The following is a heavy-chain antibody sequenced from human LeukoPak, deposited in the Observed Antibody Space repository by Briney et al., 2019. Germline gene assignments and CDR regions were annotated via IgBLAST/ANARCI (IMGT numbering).Heavy chain of an antibody. J-gene: IGHJ4*02. V-gene: IGHV3-15*01. Sequence: GGSLRLSYAASGFTFSNAWMVWVRPAPGKGLEWVGRIKSKTDGGTTDYAAPVKGRFTISRDDSKNTLYLEMNSLKTEDTAVYYCTTRGSDSGCPFFWGQGTLVTVSS. CDR1: GFTFSNAW. CDR2: IKSKTDGGTT. D-gene: IGHD3-10*01. CDR3: TTRGSDSGCPFF.